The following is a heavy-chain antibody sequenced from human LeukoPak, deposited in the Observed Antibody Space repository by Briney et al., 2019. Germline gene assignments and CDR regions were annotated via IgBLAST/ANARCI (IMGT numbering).Heavy chain of an antibody. J-gene: IGHJ3*02. D-gene: IGHD2-8*01. CDR3: ARGTGYGIFDI. CDR2: IDSDVRST. V-gene: IGHV3-74*01. Sequence: GGSLRLSCAASGFTFSNFWMHWVRHAPGKGPVWVSRIDSDVRSTTYADSVKGRFTISRDNAKNTLYLQMNSLRAEDTAVYYCARGTGYGIFDIWGQGTMVTVSS. CDR1: GFTFSNFW.